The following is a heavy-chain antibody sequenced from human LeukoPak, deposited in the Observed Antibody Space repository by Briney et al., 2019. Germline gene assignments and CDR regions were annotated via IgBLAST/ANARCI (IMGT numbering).Heavy chain of an antibody. CDR1: GYTFTGYY. CDR2: INPNSGGT. D-gene: IGHD6-13*01. V-gene: IGHV1-2*02. J-gene: IGHJ6*03. Sequence: GASVKVSCKASGYTFTGYYMHWVRQAPGQRLEWMGWINPNSGGTNYAQKFQGRVTMTRDTSISTAYMELSRLRSDDTAVYYCARDGLASSWYPYYYYMDVLGKGTTVTVSS. CDR3: ARDGLASSWYPYYYYMDV.